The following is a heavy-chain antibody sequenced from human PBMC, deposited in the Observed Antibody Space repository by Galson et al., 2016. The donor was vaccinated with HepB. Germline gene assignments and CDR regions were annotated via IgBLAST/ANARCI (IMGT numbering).Heavy chain of an antibody. Sequence: SETLSLTCAVYGGSLSGYFWSWIRQSPGKGLEWIGEINRSGTTNYKPSLQSRVTISVDTSKNQFSLTLTSVTAADTAVYYCARGRFSSAGFTLFGVSKSPFDFWGQGTPVTVSS. CDR2: INRSGTT. J-gene: IGHJ4*02. V-gene: IGHV4-34*01. CDR3: ARGRFSSAGFTLFGVSKSPFDF. CDR1: GGSLSGYF. D-gene: IGHD3-3*01.